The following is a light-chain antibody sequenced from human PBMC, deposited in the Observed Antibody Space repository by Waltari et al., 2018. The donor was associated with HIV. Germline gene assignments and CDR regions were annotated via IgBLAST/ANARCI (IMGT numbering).Light chain of an antibody. Sequence: SYELTQPPSVSVSPGQTASIACSGDKLGDKYACWYQQKPGQSPVLVIYKDGKRPSGIPERFSGFDSGNTATLTISGTRAMDEADYYCQAWDSDTPKVFGGGTMLTVL. J-gene: IGLJ2*01. CDR1: KLGDKY. CDR3: QAWDSDTPKV. CDR2: KDG. V-gene: IGLV3-1*01.